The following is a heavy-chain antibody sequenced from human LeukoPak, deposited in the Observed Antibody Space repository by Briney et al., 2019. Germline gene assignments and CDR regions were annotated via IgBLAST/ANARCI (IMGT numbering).Heavy chain of an antibody. CDR3: AKRGNWGFFDY. CDR1: GYSINSGYY. Sequence: PSETLSLTCTVSGYSINSGYYWAWIRQPPGKGLEWIGIIYHSGSTYYNPSLKSRVTISVDTSKNRFSLKVSSVTAADTAVYYCAKRGNWGFFDYWGQGTLVTVSS. V-gene: IGHV4-38-2*02. CDR2: IYHSGST. D-gene: IGHD7-27*01. J-gene: IGHJ4*02.